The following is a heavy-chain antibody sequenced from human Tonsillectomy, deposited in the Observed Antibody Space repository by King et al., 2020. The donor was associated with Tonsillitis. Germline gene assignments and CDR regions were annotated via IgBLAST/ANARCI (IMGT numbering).Heavy chain of an antibody. J-gene: IGHJ4*02. Sequence: VQLQQWGAGLLKPSEPLSLTCAVYGGSFSGYYWSWIRQPPGKGLEWIGETKHSGSTNYNPSLKSRVTISIDTSKNQFSLNLSSVTAADTAVYCCARASGTYSDYWGQGTLVTVSS. CDR2: TKHSGST. CDR3: ARASGTYSDY. V-gene: IGHV4-34*01. D-gene: IGHD1-26*01. CDR1: GGSFSGYY.